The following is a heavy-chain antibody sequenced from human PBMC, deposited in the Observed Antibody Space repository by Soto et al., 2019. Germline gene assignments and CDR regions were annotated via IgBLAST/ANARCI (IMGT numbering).Heavy chain of an antibody. CDR1: GFSVTDS. V-gene: IGHV3-11*01. CDR2: ISDRGTTI. J-gene: IGHJ5*02. Sequence: GSLRLSCEVSGFSVTDSMSWIRQAPGKGLEWVAYISDRGTTIFYADSVRGRFTISRDSAQNSLFLVMDSLRVDDTAIYYCARVVGLHPPTWLHPWGQGTMVTVST. CDR3: ARVVGLHPPTWLHP.